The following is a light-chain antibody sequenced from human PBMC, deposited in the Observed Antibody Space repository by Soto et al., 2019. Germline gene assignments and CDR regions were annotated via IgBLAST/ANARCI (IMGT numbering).Light chain of an antibody. J-gene: IGKJ4*01. Sequence: EIVLTQSPGTLSLSPGNTATLSCRASQSVPTNYLAWYQQKPGQAPSLLIYGASRRATGIPDRFSGSGSGTDFTLTIRLEPEDFAVYYCQQYGGSPLTFGGGTTVEI. CDR3: QQYGGSPLT. V-gene: IGKV3-20*01. CDR1: QSVPTNY. CDR2: GAS.